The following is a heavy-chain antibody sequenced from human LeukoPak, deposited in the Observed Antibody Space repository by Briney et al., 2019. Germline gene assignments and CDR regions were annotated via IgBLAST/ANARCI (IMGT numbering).Heavy chain of an antibody. J-gene: IGHJ6*02. CDR3: VKDIGAAAGTFYGMDV. CDR2: ISWNSGSI. CDR1: GFTFDDYA. D-gene: IGHD6-13*01. V-gene: IGHV3-9*01. Sequence: GRSLRLSCAASGFTFDDYAMHWVRQAPGKGLEWVSGISWNSGSIGYADSVKGRFTISRDNAKNSLYLQMNSLRAEDTALYYCVKDIGAAAGTFYGMDVWGQGTTVTVSS.